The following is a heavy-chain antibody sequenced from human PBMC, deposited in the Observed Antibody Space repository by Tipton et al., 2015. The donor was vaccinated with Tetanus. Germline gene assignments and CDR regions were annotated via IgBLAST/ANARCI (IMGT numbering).Heavy chain of an antibody. D-gene: IGHD3-3*01. J-gene: IGHJ4*02. CDR1: GGPISTYH. CDR3: ARTSGYMYSDC. Sequence: TLSLTCTVSGGPISTYHWNWIRQSPGKGLEWIGYIDYFGSTKYNPSLKSRVATSVDTSKNQLSLRLNSVTSADTAVYYCARTSGYMYSDCWGQGTLVTVSS. CDR2: IDYFGST. V-gene: IGHV4-59*01.